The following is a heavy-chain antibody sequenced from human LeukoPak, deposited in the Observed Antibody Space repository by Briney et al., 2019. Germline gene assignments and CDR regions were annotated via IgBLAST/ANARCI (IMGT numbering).Heavy chain of an antibody. V-gene: IGHV4-59*01. CDR3: ARDPSSFYSSSWYWFDP. D-gene: IGHD6-13*01. CDR1: GGSISSYY. CDR2: IYYSGST. J-gene: IGHJ5*02. Sequence: SETLSLTCTVSGGSISSYYWSWIRQPPGKGLEWIGYIYYSGSTNYNPSLTSRVTISVDTSKNQFSLKLSSVTAADTAVYYCARDPSSFYSSSWYWFDPWGQGTLVTVSS.